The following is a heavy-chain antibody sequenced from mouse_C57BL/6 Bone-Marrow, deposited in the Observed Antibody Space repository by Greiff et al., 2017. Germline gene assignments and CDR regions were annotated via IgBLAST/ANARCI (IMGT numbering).Heavy chain of an antibody. Sequence: QVQLQQSGAELVRPGASVTLSCKASGYTFTDYEMHWVKQTPVHGLEWIGAIDPETGGTAYNQKFKGKAILTADKSSSTAYMELRSLASEDSAVYYCTVVASQYYFDYWGQGTTLTVSS. CDR3: TVVASQYYFDY. CDR1: GYTFTDYE. V-gene: IGHV1-15*01. D-gene: IGHD1-1*01. J-gene: IGHJ2*01. CDR2: IDPETGGT.